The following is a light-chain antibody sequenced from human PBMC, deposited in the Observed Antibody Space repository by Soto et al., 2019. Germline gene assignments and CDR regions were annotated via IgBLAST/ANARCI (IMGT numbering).Light chain of an antibody. CDR2: IAS. V-gene: IGKV1-9*01. Sequence: DIQLTQSPSFLSASVGDRVTITCRASQGIRNYLAWYQQKPGRAPKLLMYIASTLHTGVPSRFSGSESGTEFTLTITSLQPEDFATYYCQQVNSYPITFGQGTKVDIK. CDR3: QQVNSYPIT. CDR1: QGIRNY. J-gene: IGKJ1*01.